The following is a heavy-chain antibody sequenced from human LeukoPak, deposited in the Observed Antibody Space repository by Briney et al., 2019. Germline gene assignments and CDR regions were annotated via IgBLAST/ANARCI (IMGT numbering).Heavy chain of an antibody. J-gene: IGHJ5*02. V-gene: IGHV1-69*02. D-gene: IGHD5-12*01. CDR2: ILPLVGRL. CDR3: VRSGYDYDWFDP. CDR1: GGTFSDYS. Sequence: ASVEVSCKAPGGTFSDYSISWVRQAPGQGLEWMERILPLVGRLHYAQKFQGRFTLTADKSTTTVYMELSSLRSEDTAVYYCVRSGYDYDWFDPWGQGTLVTVSS.